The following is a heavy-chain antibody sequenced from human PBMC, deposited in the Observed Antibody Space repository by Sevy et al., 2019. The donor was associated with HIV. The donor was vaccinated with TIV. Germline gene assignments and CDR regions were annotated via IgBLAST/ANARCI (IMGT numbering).Heavy chain of an antibody. J-gene: IGHJ4*02. Sequence: SETLSLTCTVSGGSISSGDYYWSWIRQPPGKGLEWIGYIYYSGSTNYNPSLKSRVTISVDTSKNQFSLKLSSVTAADTAVYYCARDWGVGAFDYWGQGTLVTVSS. CDR3: ARDWGVGAFDY. CDR2: IYYSGST. CDR1: GGSISSGDYY. V-gene: IGHV4-61*08. D-gene: IGHD1-26*01.